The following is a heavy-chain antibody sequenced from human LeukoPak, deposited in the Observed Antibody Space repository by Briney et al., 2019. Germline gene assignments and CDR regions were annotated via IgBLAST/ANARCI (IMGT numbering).Heavy chain of an antibody. CDR1: GFTFSSYW. CDR3: ARGEYYYDGGY. D-gene: IGHD3-22*01. CDR2: IRQDGSEK. V-gene: IGHV3-7*04. Sequence: GGSLRLSCAASGFTFSSYWMSWVRQAPGKGLEWVANIRQDGSEKYYVDSVKGRFTISRDNAENSLFLQMNSLRAEETAVYYCARGEYYYDGGYWGRGTLVTVSS. J-gene: IGHJ4*02.